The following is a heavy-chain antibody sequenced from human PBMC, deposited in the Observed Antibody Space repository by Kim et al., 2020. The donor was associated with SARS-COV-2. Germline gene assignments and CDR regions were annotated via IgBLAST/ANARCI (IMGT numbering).Heavy chain of an antibody. Sequence: SETLSLTCTVSSDSVSYYYWSWIRQPPGKGLEWIGYISYSGNTRYNPSLRSRVTISTDTSKNQFSLKLRSVTAADTAIYFCARTVVMSTIEAFDLWCQGTMVTVSS. CDR2: ISYSGNT. D-gene: IGHD2-21*01. CDR1: SDSVSYYY. CDR3: ARTVVMSTIEAFDL. J-gene: IGHJ3*01. V-gene: IGHV4-59*02.